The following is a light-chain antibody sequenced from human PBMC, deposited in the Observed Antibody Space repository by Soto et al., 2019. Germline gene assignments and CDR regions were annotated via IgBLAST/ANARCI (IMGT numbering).Light chain of an antibody. CDR2: SNN. CDR3: AAWDDSLNEYV. Sequence: QSVLTQPPSASGTPGQRVTISCPGSSSNIGSNTVNWYRHLPGTAPKLLIYSNNQRPSGVPDRISGSKSGTSASLAISGLQSEDEADYYCAAWDDSLNEYVFGTGTKVTVL. J-gene: IGLJ1*01. V-gene: IGLV1-44*01. CDR1: SSNIGSNT.